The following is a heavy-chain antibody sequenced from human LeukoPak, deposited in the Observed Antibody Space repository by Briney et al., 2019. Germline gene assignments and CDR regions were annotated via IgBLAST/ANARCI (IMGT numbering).Heavy chain of an antibody. CDR3: ATYRRGYHDSSESYFFDY. CDR1: GFTFSRFA. D-gene: IGHD3-22*01. J-gene: IGHJ4*02. CDR2: ISGSGDST. V-gene: IGHV3-23*01. Sequence: GGSLRLSCAASGFTFSRFAMSWVRQAPGKGLEWVSGISGSGDSTYYADSVKGRFTISRDNSKNTLYLQMNGLRAEDTAVYYCATYRRGYHDSSESYFFDYWGQGTLVTVSS.